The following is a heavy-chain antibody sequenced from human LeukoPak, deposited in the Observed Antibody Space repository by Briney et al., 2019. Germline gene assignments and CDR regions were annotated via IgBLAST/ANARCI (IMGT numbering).Heavy chain of an antibody. J-gene: IGHJ3*02. D-gene: IGHD6-19*01. Sequence: SETLSLTCTVSGGSISSYYWSWIRQPPGKGLEWIGRIYTSGSTNYNPSLKSRVTMSVDTSKNQFSLKLSSVTAADTAVYYCARVYFEGYSSGWYLIWAFDIWGQGTMVTVSS. V-gene: IGHV4-4*07. CDR2: IYTSGST. CDR1: GGSISSYY. CDR3: ARVYFEGYSSGWYLIWAFDI.